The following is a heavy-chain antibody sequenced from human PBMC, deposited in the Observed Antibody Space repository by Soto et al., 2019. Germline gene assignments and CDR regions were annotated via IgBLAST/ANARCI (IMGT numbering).Heavy chain of an antibody. V-gene: IGHV3-33*01. J-gene: IGHJ6*02. CDR1: GFGFRNYG. CDR2: IWYDGSNE. Sequence: QVQLVESGGGVVQPGRSLRLSCAASGFGFRNYGIHWVRQAPGKGLEWVAVIWYDGSNEYYADSVKGRFTISRDNSKNTLYLQMNSLRAEDTALYYCARDDYGMDVWGQGTTVTVSS. CDR3: ARDDYGMDV.